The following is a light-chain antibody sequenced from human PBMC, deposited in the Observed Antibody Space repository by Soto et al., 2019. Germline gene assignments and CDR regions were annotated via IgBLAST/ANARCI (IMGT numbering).Light chain of an antibody. CDR3: QKYDRAPFT. CDR2: LAS. V-gene: IGKV1-27*01. CDR1: QDIRNS. J-gene: IGKJ3*01. Sequence: DIQMTQSPSSLSASVGDRVTITCRASQDIRNSLAWYQQKPGKVPELLIYLASTLQLGVPSRFSGSGSGTDFTLTITSLQPEDVATYYCQKYDRAPFTFGPGTKVDIK.